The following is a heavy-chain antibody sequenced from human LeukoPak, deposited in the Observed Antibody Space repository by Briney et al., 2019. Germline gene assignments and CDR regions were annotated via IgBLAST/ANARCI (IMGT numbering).Heavy chain of an antibody. CDR3: VRDMGTGAGYYYYGMDV. CDR2: ISAYNGNT. V-gene: IGHV1-18*01. D-gene: IGHD7-27*01. Sequence: ASVKVSCKASGYTFTSYGISWVRQAPGQGLEWMGWISAYNGNTNYAQKLQGRVTMTTDTSTSTAYMELRSLRSDDTAVYYCVRDMGTGAGYYYYGMDVWGQGTTVTVSS. CDR1: GYTFTSYG. J-gene: IGHJ6*02.